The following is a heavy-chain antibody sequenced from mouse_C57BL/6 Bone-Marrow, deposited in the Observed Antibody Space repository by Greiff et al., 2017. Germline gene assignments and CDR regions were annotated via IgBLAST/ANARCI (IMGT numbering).Heavy chain of an antibody. D-gene: IGHD1-1*01. V-gene: IGHV5-16*01. CDR3: ARDAGVYYYGSSYFDV. J-gene: IGHJ1*03. Sequence: EVKLVESEGGLVQPGSSMKLSCTASGFTFSDYYMAWVRQVPEKGLEWVANINYDGSSTYYLASLKSRFIISRANAKNILDLQMSSLKTEDTATYYCARDAGVYYYGSSYFDVWGTGTTVTVSS. CDR2: INYDGSST. CDR1: GFTFSDYY.